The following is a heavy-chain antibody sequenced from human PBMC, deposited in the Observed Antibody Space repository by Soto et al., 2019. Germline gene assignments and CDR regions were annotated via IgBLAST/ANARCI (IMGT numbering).Heavy chain of an antibody. CDR1: GGSISSGCYY. CDR3: ARALSGSYLVFEH. J-gene: IGHJ4*02. D-gene: IGHD3-10*01. V-gene: IGHV4-31*03. CDR2: IYYSGST. Sequence: TLSLTCTVSGGSISSGCYYWSWIRQHPGKGLEWIGYIYYSGSTYYNPSLNRRIPISVDTSKNQFSLKLTSVTAADTAVYFSARALSGSYLVFEHWGQGALDPVSS.